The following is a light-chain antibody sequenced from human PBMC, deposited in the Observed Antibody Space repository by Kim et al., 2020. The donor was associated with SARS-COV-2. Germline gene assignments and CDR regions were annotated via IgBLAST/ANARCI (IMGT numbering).Light chain of an antibody. CDR3: QSFDNNIWV. V-gene: IGLV6-57*04. J-gene: IGLJ7*01. CDR2: EYN. CDR1: TGSIDTNY. Sequence: NFMLTQPHSVSESPGKTVTISCTRDTGSIDTNYVQWYQQRPGSAPTTVISEYNQRPSGVPDRFSVSIDTSSNSASLIMSRLETEDEADYFCQSFDNNIWVFGGGTQLTVL.